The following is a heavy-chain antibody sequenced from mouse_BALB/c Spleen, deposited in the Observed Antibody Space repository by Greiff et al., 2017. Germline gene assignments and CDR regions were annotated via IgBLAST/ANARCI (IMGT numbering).Heavy chain of an antibody. J-gene: IGHJ4*01. CDR3: ARDGGYDDAMDY. D-gene: IGHD2-14*01. Sequence: EVKVVESGGGLVQPGGSLRLSCATSGFTFSDFYMEWVRQPPGKRLEWIAASRNKANDYTTEYSASVKGRFIVSRDTSQSILYLQMNALRAEDTAIYYGARDGGYDDAMDYWGQGTSVTVSA. V-gene: IGHV7-1*02. CDR2: SRNKANDYTT. CDR1: GFTFSDFY.